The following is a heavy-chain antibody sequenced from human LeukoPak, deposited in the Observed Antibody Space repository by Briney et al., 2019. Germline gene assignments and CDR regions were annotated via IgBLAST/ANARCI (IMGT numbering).Heavy chain of an antibody. CDR2: INHSGST. V-gene: IGHV4-34*01. D-gene: IGHD2-2*02. CDR3: ARHGDCSSTSCYTSWFDP. CDR1: GGSFSGYY. Sequence: SETLSLTCAVYGGSFSGYYWSWIRQPPGKGLEWIGEINHSGSTNYNPSLKSRVTISVDTSKNQFSLKLSSVTAADTAVYYCARHGDCSSTSCYTSWFDPWGQGTLVTVSS. J-gene: IGHJ5*02.